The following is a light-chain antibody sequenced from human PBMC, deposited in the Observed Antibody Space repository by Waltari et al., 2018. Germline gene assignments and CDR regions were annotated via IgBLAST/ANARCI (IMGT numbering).Light chain of an antibody. J-gene: IGLJ3*02. Sequence: QSALTQPRSVSGSPGQSVTISCTGTSNDVGAYNYVSWHQQHPGKAPKLMIYDVSKRPSGVPDRCSASKSGNTASLTISGLQAEDEADYYGCSYTGTYTHWVFGGGTKLTVL. V-gene: IGLV2-11*01. CDR2: DVS. CDR3: CSYTGTYTHWV. CDR1: SNDVGAYNY.